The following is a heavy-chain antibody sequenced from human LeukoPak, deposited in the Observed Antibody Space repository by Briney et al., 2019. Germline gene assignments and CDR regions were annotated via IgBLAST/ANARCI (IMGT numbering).Heavy chain of an antibody. CDR3: ARDLVVVPAAENDAFDI. V-gene: IGHV3-74*01. J-gene: IGHJ3*02. CDR2: INTDGSST. CDR1: GFTFSSYW. D-gene: IGHD2-2*01. Sequence: PGGSLRLSCAASGFTFSSYWMHWVRQAPGKGLVWVSRINTDGSSTSYADSVKGRFTISRDNAKNTLYLQMNSLRAEDTAVYYCARDLVVVPAAENDAFDIWGQGTMVTVSP.